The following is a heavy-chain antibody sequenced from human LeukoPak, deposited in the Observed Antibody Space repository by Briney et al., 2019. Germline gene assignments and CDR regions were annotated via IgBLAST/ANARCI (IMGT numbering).Heavy chain of an antibody. J-gene: IGHJ5*02. D-gene: IGHD4-17*01. CDR1: GFTFSSYA. CDR2: ISGSGGST. Sequence: GGSLRLSCAASGFTFSSYAMSWVRQAPGKGLEWVSAISGSGGSTYYADSVKGRFTISRDNSKNTLYLQMNSLRAEDTAVYYCAKGGTVTTSRRTNWFDPWGQGTLVTVSS. CDR3: AKGGTVTTSRRTNWFDP. V-gene: IGHV3-23*01.